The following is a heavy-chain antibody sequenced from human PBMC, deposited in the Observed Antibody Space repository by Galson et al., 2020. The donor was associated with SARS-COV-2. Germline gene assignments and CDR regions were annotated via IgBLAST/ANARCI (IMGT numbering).Heavy chain of an antibody. CDR1: GFSFSSYW. D-gene: IGHD3-16*01. J-gene: IGHJ4*02. V-gene: IGHV3-74*03. CDR2: IDRDGTTT. Sequence: GALRLSCAASGFSFSSYWMHWVRQAPGKGLVWVSRIDRDGTTTTYADSVKGRFTISRDNAKNTLYLQMNSLRAEDTAVYYCTRITFKGAFFDYWGQGTLVTVSS. CDR3: TRITFKGAFFDY.